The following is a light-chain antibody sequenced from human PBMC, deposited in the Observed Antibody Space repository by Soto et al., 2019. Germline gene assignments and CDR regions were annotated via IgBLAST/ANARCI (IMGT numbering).Light chain of an antibody. J-gene: IGKJ5*01. CDR3: QQRSNWPIT. V-gene: IGKV3D-20*02. Sequence: EIVLTQSPGTLSLSPGERATLSCRASQSVSSSYLAWYHQKPGQPPRLLIYDASTRATGIPARFSGSGSGTDFTLTISSLEPEDFAVYYCQQRSNWPITFGQGTRLEI. CDR1: QSVSSSY. CDR2: DAS.